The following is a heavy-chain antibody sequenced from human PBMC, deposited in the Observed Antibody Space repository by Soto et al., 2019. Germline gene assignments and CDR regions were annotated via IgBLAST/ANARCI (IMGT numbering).Heavy chain of an antibody. J-gene: IGHJ4*02. CDR2: IYYSGST. CDR3: GGGWLQLSY. V-gene: IGHV4-59*11. D-gene: IGHD5-12*01. Sequence: LSWIVAEGTSVGHGGSRIRQPPGKGLEWIGYIYYSGSTNYNPSRKSRVTISVDTSKNQFSLKLSSVTAADTAVYYCGGGWLQLSYWGQGTLVTVSS. CDR1: EGTSVGHG.